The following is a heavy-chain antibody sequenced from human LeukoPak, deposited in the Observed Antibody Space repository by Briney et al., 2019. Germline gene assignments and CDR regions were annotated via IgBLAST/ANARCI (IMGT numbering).Heavy chain of an antibody. CDR2: INPNSGGT. V-gene: IGHV1-2*02. J-gene: IGHJ6*02. CDR1: GYTFTGYY. D-gene: IGHD6-13*01. CDR3: ARVRIGQQLDKYYYYAMDV. Sequence: ASVKVSCKASGYTFTGYYMHWVRQAPGQGLEWMGWINPNSGGTNYAQKFQGRVTMTTDTSISTAYMEVSRLRSDDTAVYYCARVRIGQQLDKYYYYAMDVWGQGTTATVSS.